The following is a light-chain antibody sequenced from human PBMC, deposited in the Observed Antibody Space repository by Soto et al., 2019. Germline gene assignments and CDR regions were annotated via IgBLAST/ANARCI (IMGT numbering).Light chain of an antibody. Sequence: EIVLTQSPGTLSLSPGEGATLSCRASQSVSSSNLAWYQQKPGQAPRRLIYGASTRATGIPARFSGSGSGTEFTLTISSLQSEDFAVYYCQQYNNWPKTFGQGTKVDIK. V-gene: IGKV3-15*01. J-gene: IGKJ1*01. CDR2: GAS. CDR1: QSVSSSN. CDR3: QQYNNWPKT.